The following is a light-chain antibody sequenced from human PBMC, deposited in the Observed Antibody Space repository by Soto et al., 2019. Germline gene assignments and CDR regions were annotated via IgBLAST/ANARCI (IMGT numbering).Light chain of an antibody. CDR2: DVT. CDR1: ISDVGGYNF. V-gene: IGLV2-11*01. Sequence: QSVLTQPRSVSGSHGQSVTFSCTGTISDVGGYNFVSWYQQHPGKAPKLIIYDVTERPSGVPDRFSGSMSGNTASLTISGLQAEDEADYYCCSYTNSLFVFGTGTKVTVL. J-gene: IGLJ1*01. CDR3: CSYTNSLFV.